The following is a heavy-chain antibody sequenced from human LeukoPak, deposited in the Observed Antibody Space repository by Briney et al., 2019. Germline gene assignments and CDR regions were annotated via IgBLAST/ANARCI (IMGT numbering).Heavy chain of an antibody. J-gene: IGHJ6*02. CDR1: GYTLTELS. Sequence: ASVKVSCKVSGYTLTELSMHWVRQAPGKGLEWMGGFDPEDGETIYAQKFQGRVTMARNTSISTAYMELSSLRSEDTAVYYCARDGDSSSLYYYYYGMDVWGQGTTVTVSS. CDR3: ARDGDSSSLYYYYYGMDV. D-gene: IGHD6-6*01. CDR2: FDPEDGET. V-gene: IGHV1-24*01.